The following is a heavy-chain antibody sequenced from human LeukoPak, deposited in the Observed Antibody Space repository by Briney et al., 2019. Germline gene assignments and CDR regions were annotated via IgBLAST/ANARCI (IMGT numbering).Heavy chain of an antibody. J-gene: IGHJ4*02. D-gene: IGHD2-8*02. Sequence: GGSLRLSCAASGFTFSSYSMNWVRQAPGKGLEWVSSISSGTNYIFEADSVKGRFTVTKDTALNSLSLQMNSLRADDTAVYYCARSAGGNYFDYWDQGTLVTVSS. V-gene: IGHV3-21*01. CDR1: GFTFSSYS. CDR2: ISSGTNYI. CDR3: ARSAGGNYFDY.